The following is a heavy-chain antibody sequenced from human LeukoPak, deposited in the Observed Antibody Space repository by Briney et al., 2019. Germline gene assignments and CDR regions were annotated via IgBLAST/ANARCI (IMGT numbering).Heavy chain of an antibody. CDR3: ATHPVYSGSRATHFDY. V-gene: IGHV1-24*01. CDR2: FDPEDGET. CDR1: GYTLTELS. Sequence: ASVKVSCKVSGYTLTELSMLWVRQAPGKGLEWMGGFDPEDGETIYAQKFQGRVTMTEDTSTDTAYMELSSLRSEDTAVYYCATHPVYSGSRATHFDYWGQGTLVTVSS. D-gene: IGHD1-26*01. J-gene: IGHJ4*02.